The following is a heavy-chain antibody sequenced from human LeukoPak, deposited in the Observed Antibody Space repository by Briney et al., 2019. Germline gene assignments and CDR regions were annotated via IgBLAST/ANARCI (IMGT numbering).Heavy chain of an antibody. V-gene: IGHV3-74*01. CDR2: INPDGGTT. Sequence: GGSLTLSCAASKFTFSSYWMHWVRQAPGKGLVWVSRINPDGGTTNYADSVKGRFTISRDNAKNSLYLQMNSLRAEDTAVYYCVRSAFLTTEFYFDYWGHGTLVTVSS. CDR3: VRSAFLTTEFYFDY. CDR1: KFTFSSYW. D-gene: IGHD4-11*01. J-gene: IGHJ4*01.